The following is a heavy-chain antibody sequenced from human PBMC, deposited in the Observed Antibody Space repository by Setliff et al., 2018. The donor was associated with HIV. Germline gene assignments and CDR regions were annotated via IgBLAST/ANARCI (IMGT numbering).Heavy chain of an antibody. CDR1: GYTFSTNA. CDR2: INAGDDNT. J-gene: IGHJ4*02. V-gene: IGHV1-3*01. Sequence: GASVKVSCKAFGYTFSTNAIHWVRQAPGQRLEWMGYINAGDDNTRYPEKFQGRVTITRDTSANTAYMELSSLRSEDPAVYYCARGSCSGCYLSDYWGLGTLVTVSA. D-gene: IGHD6-19*01. CDR3: ARGSCSGCYLSDY.